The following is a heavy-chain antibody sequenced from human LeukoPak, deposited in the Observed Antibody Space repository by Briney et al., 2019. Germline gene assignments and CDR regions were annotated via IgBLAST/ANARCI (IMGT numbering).Heavy chain of an antibody. CDR3: AREVVPAARFDY. J-gene: IGHJ4*02. D-gene: IGHD2-2*01. CDR2: IYYSGST. CDR1: GSSISSGDYY. Sequence: SETLSLTCTVSGSSISSGDYYWSWIRQPPGKGLEWIGYIYYSGSTYYNPSLKSRVTISVDTSKNQFSLKLSSVTAADTAVYYCAREVVPAARFDYWGQGTLVTVSS. V-gene: IGHV4-30-4*01.